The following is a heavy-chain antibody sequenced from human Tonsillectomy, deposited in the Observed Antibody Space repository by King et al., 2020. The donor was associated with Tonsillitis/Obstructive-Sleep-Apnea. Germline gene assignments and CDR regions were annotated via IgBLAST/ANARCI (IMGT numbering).Heavy chain of an antibody. D-gene: IGHD6-19*01. CDR3: AGDRRQAVAGPGDDY. V-gene: IGHV3-48*02. Sequence: VQLVESGGGLVQPGGSLRLSCAASGFTFSSYSMNWVRQAPGKGLEWVSYISSSSSTIYYADSVKGRFTISRDNTKNSLYLKMNSLRDEETALYYCAGDRRQAVAGPGDDYWGQGTLVTVSS. CDR1: GFTFSSYS. J-gene: IGHJ4*02. CDR2: ISSSSSTI.